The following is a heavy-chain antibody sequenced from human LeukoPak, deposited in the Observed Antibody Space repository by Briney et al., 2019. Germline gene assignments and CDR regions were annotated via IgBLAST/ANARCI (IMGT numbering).Heavy chain of an antibody. V-gene: IGHV3-9*01. CDR3: AKGSGSYYSGNYYGMDV. CDR1: GFTFDDYA. Sequence: GGSLRLSCAASGFTFDDYAMHWVRQAPGKGLEWVSGISWNSGSIGYADSVKGRFTISRDNAKNSLYLQMNSLRAEDTALYYCAKGSGSYYSGNYYGMDVWGQGTTVTVSS. J-gene: IGHJ6*02. D-gene: IGHD3-10*01. CDR2: ISWNSGSI.